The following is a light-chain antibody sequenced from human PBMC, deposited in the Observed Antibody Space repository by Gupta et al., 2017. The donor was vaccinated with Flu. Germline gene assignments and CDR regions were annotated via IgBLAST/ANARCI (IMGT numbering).Light chain of an antibody. CDR1: SSNIGSNY. Sequence: VIISCSGGSSNIGSNYVYWYQQFPGTAPKFLIYMNNRRPPGVPDRFSGSKSGTSASLAIGGLRSEDEADYYCAVWDDSLNSYVFGSGTTVTVL. CDR2: MNN. CDR3: AVWDDSLNSYV. J-gene: IGLJ1*01. V-gene: IGLV1-47*01.